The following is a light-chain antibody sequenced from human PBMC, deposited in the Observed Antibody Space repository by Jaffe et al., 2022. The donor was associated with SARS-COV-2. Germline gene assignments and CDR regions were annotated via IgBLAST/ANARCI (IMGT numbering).Light chain of an antibody. CDR2: EVD. Sequence: QSALTQPPSASGSLGQSVTISCTGTSSDVGAYKYVSWYQQYPGKAPKLMIYEVDKRPSGVSDRFSGSKSGNTASLTVSGLQAEDEADYYCSSYAGSNNLVFGGGTELTVL. CDR1: SSDVGAYKY. CDR3: SSYAGSNNLV. J-gene: IGLJ2*01. V-gene: IGLV2-8*01.